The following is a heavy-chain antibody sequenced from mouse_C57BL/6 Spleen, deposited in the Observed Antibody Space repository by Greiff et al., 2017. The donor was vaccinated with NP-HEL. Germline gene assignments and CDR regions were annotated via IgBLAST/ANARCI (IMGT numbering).Heavy chain of an antibody. J-gene: IGHJ2*01. D-gene: IGHD4-1*01. V-gene: IGHV1-81*01. CDR2: IYPRSGNT. CDR1: GYTFTSYG. CDR3: ARGGNWDPHFDY. Sequence: QVQLKQSGAELARPGASVKLSCKASGYTFTSYGISWVKQRTGQGLEWIGEIYPRSGNTYYNEKFKGKATLTADKSSSTAYMELRSLTSEDSAVYVCARGGNWDPHFDYWGQGTTLTVSA.